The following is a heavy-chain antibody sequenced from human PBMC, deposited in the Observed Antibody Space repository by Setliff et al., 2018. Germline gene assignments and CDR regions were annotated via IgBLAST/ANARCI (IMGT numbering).Heavy chain of an antibody. V-gene: IGHV4-61*02. CDR3: ARGGVAAAGRKGVFEH. Sequence: SETLSLTCAVSGGSLNSGSYYWSWIRQSTERGLEWLGRLHTSGSTTYNPALNSRVTISVDTSTNQFSLRLTSLTAADTAVYYCARGGVAAAGRKGVFEHWGQGTLVTVSS. CDR2: LHTSGST. D-gene: IGHD6-13*01. J-gene: IGHJ4*02. CDR1: GGSLNSGSYY.